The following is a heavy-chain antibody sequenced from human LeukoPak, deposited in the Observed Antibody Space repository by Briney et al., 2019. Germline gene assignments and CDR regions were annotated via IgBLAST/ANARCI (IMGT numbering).Heavy chain of an antibody. Sequence: GGSLRLSCAVTSYIFSQTWMNWVRQALGKGLEWLGRIRSKSEGGTIYYAAPVKGRFTISRDDSKNTLYLQMNSLKTEDTAVYYCTTEGYGSGSYDHWGQGTLVTVSS. CDR3: TTEGYGSGSYDH. CDR2: IRSKSEGGTI. J-gene: IGHJ4*02. D-gene: IGHD3-10*01. CDR1: SYIFSQTW. V-gene: IGHV3-15*01.